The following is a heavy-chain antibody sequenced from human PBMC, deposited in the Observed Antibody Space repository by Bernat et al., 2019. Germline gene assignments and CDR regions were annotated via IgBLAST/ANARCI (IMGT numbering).Heavy chain of an antibody. J-gene: IGHJ6*02. CDR3: VRDGADRDYYHGMDV. CDR1: GFTFSDYS. D-gene: IGHD3-16*01. V-gene: IGHV3-30*04. CDR2: VSYDGRNK. Sequence: VQLVESGGGVVQPGRSLRLSCVASGFTFSDYSLHWFRQAPGKGLEWVAVVSYDGRNKYSADSVKARFIIARDDSENTLYLQMDSLKSEDTAVYYCVRDGADRDYYHGMDVWGRGTTVTVSS.